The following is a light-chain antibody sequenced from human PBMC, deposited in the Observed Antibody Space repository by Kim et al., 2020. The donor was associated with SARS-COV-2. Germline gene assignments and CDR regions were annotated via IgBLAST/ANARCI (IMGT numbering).Light chain of an antibody. CDR2: DAS. J-gene: IGLJ1*01. V-gene: IGLV7-46*01. Sequence: PGGTVTLPCGSSTGAVTSDLYPYWFQQKPGQAPTTLIYDASKKHSWTPARFSGSLRGGKAALTLSGAQLDDEADYYCLLSYKSVRIFGTGTKVTVL. CDR1: TGAVTSDLY. CDR3: LLSYKSVRI.